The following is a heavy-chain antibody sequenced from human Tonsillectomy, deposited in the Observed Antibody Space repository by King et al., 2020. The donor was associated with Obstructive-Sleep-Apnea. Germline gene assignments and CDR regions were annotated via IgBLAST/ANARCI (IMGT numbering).Heavy chain of an antibody. CDR2: INRDGSDT. CDR1: GFTFSNYW. V-gene: IGHV3-74*01. CDR3: GGATDCGGGSCHTFFYYGMDD. D-gene: IGHD2-21*01. Sequence: QLVQSGGGLVQPGGSLRLSCTASGFTFSNYWIHWVRQAPGKGLVWVSRINRDGSDTNYADSVKGRFTISRDNAKNTLYLQMNSLRVEDTAVYYCGGATDCGGGSCHTFFYYGMDDWGQGTTVTVSS. J-gene: IGHJ6*02.